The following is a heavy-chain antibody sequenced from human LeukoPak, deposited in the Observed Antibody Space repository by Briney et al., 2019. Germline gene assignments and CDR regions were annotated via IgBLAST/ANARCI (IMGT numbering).Heavy chain of an antibody. D-gene: IGHD6-19*01. CDR2: ITSDGGTT. Sequence: GGSLRLSCAASGFTFSSYAMHWVRQAPGKGLEHVSSITSDGGTTYYASSVRGRFTISRDNSKNMLYLQMGSLRDEDMSVYYCERDEAGYSSEWGQGTLVTVSS. CDR3: ERDEAGYSSE. J-gene: IGHJ1*01. CDR1: GFTFSSYA. V-gene: IGHV3-64*01.